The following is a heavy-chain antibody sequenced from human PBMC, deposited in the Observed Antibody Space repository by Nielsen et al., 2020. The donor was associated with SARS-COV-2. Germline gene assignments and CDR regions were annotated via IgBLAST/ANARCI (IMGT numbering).Heavy chain of an antibody. V-gene: IGHV3-30*03. CDR3: ARVGYCSSTSCYAFGY. CDR1: GFTFSSYG. Sequence: GESLKISCAASGFTFSSYGMHWVRQAPGKGLEWVAVISYDGSNKYYADSVKGRFTISRDNSKNTLYLQMNSLRAEDTAVYYCARVGYCSSTSCYAFGYWGQGTLVTASS. J-gene: IGHJ4*02. CDR2: ISYDGSNK. D-gene: IGHD2-2*01.